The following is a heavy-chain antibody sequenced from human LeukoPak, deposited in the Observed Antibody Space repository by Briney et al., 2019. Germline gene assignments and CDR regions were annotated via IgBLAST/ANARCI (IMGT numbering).Heavy chain of an antibody. D-gene: IGHD6-13*01. J-gene: IGHJ6*02. V-gene: IGHV7-4-1*01. CDR3: ARTIAAAGLYYYYYDMDV. Sequence: ASVKVSCKASGYTFTSYAMNWVRQAPGQGLEWMGWINTNTGNPTYAQGFTGRFVFSLDTSVSTAYLQICSLKAEDTAVYYCARTIAAAGLYYYYYDMDVWGQGTTVTVSS. CDR1: GYTFTSYA. CDR2: INTNTGNP.